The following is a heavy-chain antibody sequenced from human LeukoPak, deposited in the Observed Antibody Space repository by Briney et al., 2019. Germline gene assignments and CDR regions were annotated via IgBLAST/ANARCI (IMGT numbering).Heavy chain of an antibody. J-gene: IGHJ4*02. CDR2: IKQDGSEK. CDR1: GFTFRSYW. Sequence: PGGSLRLSCAASGFTFRSYWMRWVRQAPGKGLEWVANIKQDGSEKNYVDSVKGRFTISRDNAKNSLYLQMNSLRAEDTAVYHCASGLELDYWGQGTLVTVSS. V-gene: IGHV3-7*03. CDR3: ASGLELDY.